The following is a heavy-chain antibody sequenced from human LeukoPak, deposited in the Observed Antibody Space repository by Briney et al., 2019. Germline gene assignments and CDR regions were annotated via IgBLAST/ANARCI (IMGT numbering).Heavy chain of an antibody. J-gene: IGHJ4*02. CDR1: GFTFSNYW. CDR2: INRDGSTT. Sequence: GGSLRLSCAASGFTFSNYWVHWARQAPGKGLVWVSRINRDGSTTKYADSVKGRFTVSRDNAKNTLNLQMNSLRAEDTAVYYCARDKKSGESSEIDYWGQGTLVTVSS. V-gene: IGHV3-74*03. CDR3: ARDKKSGESSEIDY. D-gene: IGHD3-10*01.